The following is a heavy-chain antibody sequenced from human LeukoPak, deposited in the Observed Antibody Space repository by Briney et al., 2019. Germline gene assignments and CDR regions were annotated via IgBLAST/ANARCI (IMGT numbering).Heavy chain of an antibody. CDR2: IYTSGST. CDR3: ARVDGFGQGFDY. Sequence: SETLSLTCTVSGGSISSGSYYWSWIRQPAGKGLEWIGRIYTSGSTNYNPSLKSRVTISVDTSKNQFSLKLSSVAAADTAVYYCARVDGFGQGFDYWGQGTLVTVSS. V-gene: IGHV4-61*02. CDR1: GGSISSGSYY. J-gene: IGHJ4*02. D-gene: IGHD3-10*01.